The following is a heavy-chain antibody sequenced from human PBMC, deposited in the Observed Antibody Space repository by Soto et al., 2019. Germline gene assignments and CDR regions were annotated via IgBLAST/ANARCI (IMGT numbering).Heavy chain of an antibody. D-gene: IGHD6-13*01. J-gene: IGHJ4*02. CDR2: IWYDGTHK. CDR3: ALDGSQGLSAFDY. V-gene: IGHV3-33*01. Sequence: QVQLVESGGGVVQPGRSLRLSCAASGFTFSRYGMHWVRQAPGKGLEWVAVIWYDGTHKYYIDSVKGRFTISRDNSKNTLYLQMNSLRAEDTAVYYCALDGSQGLSAFDYWGQGTLVTVSS. CDR1: GFTFSRYG.